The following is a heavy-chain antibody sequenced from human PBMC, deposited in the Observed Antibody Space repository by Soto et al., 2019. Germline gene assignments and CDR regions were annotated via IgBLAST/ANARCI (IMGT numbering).Heavy chain of an antibody. V-gene: IGHV3-23*01. CDR1: GFTFRDYA. Sequence: EVQLLESGGGLVQPGGSLRLSCTASGFTFRDYAMTWVRQAPGKGLESVSGIYGSGGGIQYADSVKGRFTISRDNYRNTLYLQMNSLRDEDTAVYYCAKDLVSGDGLWLMDEWGQATLVTVSP. CDR3: AKDLVSGDGLWLMDE. D-gene: IGHD2-21*02. J-gene: IGHJ4*02. CDR2: IYGSGGGI.